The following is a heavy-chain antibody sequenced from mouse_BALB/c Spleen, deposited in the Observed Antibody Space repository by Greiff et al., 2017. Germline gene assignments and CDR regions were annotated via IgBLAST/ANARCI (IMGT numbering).Heavy chain of an antibody. D-gene: IGHD3-2*01. CDR1: GFSLTSYG. J-gene: IGHJ3*01. CDR3: ASLDSSGYVVFAY. Sequence: VQLKESGPGLVQPSQSLSITCTVSGFSLTSYGVHWVRQSPGKGLEWLGVIWSGGSTDYNAAFISRLSISKDNSKSQVFFKMNSLQANDTAIYYCASLDSSGYVVFAYWGQGTLVTVSA. CDR2: IWSGGST. V-gene: IGHV2-2*02.